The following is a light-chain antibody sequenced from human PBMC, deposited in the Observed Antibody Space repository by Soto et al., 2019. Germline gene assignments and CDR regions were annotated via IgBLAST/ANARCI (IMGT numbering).Light chain of an antibody. CDR2: EGS. Sequence: QSALTQPASVSGSPGQSITISCTGTSRDVGSYNLVSWYQQHPGKAPKLMIYEGSKRPSGVSNRFSGSKSGNTASLTISGLQAEDEADYYCCSYAGSTTSVVFGGGPKLTVL. CDR1: SRDVGSYNL. V-gene: IGLV2-23*01. J-gene: IGLJ2*01. CDR3: CSYAGSTTSVV.